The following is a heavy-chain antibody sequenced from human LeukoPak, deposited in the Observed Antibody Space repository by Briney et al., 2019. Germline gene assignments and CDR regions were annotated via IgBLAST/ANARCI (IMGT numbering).Heavy chain of an antibody. CDR3: ARDLVGYCSSTSCQSYYYYYTDV. J-gene: IGHJ6*03. Sequence: SETLSLTCTVSGGSISSSSYYWGWIRQPPGKGLEWIGSIYYSGSTYYNPSLKSRVTISVDTSKNQFSLKLSSVTAADTAVYYCARDLVGYCSSTSCQSYYYYYTDVWGKGTTVTVSS. D-gene: IGHD2-2*01. CDR1: GGSISSSSYY. CDR2: IYYSGST. V-gene: IGHV4-39*07.